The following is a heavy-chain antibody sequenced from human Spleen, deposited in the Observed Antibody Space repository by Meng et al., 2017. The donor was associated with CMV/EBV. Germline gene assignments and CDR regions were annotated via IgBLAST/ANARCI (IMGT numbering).Heavy chain of an antibody. Sequence: SETLSLTCAVYGGSFSGYYWSWIRQPPGKGLEWIGEINHSGSTNYNPSLKSRVTISVDTSKNQFSLKLSSVTAADTAVYYCARIYCSSTSCGWFDPWGQGTLVTVSS. CDR3: ARIYCSSTSCGWFDP. CDR1: GGSFSGYY. CDR2: INHSGST. J-gene: IGHJ5*02. V-gene: IGHV4-34*01. D-gene: IGHD2-2*01.